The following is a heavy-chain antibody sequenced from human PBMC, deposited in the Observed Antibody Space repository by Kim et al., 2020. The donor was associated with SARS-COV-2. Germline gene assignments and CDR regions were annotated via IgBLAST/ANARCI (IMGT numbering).Heavy chain of an antibody. J-gene: IGHJ3*02. V-gene: IGHV3-15*01. CDR2: GTT. D-gene: IGHD2-15*01. CDR3: TRWRRAFDI. Sequence: GTTDYAAPVKGRFTISRYDSKNTLYLQMNSLKTEDTAVYYCTRWRRAFDIWGQGTMVTVSS.